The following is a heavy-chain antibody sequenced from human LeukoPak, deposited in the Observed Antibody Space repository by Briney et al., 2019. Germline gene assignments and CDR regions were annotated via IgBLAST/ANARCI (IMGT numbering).Heavy chain of an antibody. CDR2: ISGSGGST. D-gene: IGHD5-12*01. CDR3: AKGTAYATSYNWFDP. J-gene: IGHJ5*02. Sequence: GGSLRLSCAASGFTFSSYAMSWVRQAPGKGLEWVSAISGSGGSTYYADSVKGRFTISRDNSKNTLYLQMNSLRAEDTAVYYCAKGTAYATSYNWFDPWGQGTLVTVPS. V-gene: IGHV3-23*01. CDR1: GFTFSSYA.